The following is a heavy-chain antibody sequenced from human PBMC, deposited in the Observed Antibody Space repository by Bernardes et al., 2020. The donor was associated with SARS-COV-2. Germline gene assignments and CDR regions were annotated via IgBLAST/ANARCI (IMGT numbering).Heavy chain of an antibody. D-gene: IGHD3-22*01. Sequence: ASVKVSCKVSGYTLTELSMHWVRQAPGKGLEWMGGFDPEDGETIYAQKFQGRVTMTEDTSTDTAYMELSSLRSEDTAVYYCATALAAYYDSSGSGYYYGMEVWGQGTAVTVTS. CDR1: GYTLTELS. CDR3: ATALAAYYDSSGSGYYYGMEV. J-gene: IGHJ6*02. V-gene: IGHV1-24*01. CDR2: FDPEDGET.